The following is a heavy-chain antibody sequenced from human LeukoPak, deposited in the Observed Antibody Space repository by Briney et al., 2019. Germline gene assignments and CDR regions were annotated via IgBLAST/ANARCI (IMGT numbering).Heavy chain of an antibody. CDR1: GFTFSSYW. CDR2: IKQDGSEK. D-gene: IGHD3-10*01. J-gene: IGHJ4*02. CDR3: ARIRTPDYYGSGSYAYYFDY. V-gene: IGHV3-7*03. Sequence: GGSLRLSCAASGFTFSSYWMSWVRQAPGKGLEWVAKIKQDGSEKYYVDSVKGRFTISRDNAKNSLYLQMNSLRAEDTAVYYCARIRTPDYYGSGSYAYYFDYWGQGTLVTVSS.